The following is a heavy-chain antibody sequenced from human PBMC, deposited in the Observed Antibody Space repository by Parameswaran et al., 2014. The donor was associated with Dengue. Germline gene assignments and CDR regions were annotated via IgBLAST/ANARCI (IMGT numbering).Heavy chain of an antibody. D-gene: IGHD3-22*01. V-gene: IGHV4-39*01. Sequence: PGKGLEWIGSVYYSGKTYYNPSLNSRVTMPVDTSKNHFSLKLNSVTAADTAVYYCARHQAFESSGYSLDYWGQGTLVTVSS. CDR2: VYYSGKT. J-gene: IGHJ4*02. CDR3: ARHQAFESSGYSLDY.